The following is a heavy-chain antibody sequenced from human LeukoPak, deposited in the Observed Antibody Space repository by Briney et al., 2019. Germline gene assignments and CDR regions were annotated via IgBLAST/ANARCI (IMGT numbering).Heavy chain of an antibody. V-gene: IGHV3-73*01. Sequence: GGSLRLSCAASGFTFSGSAMHWVRQASGKGLEWVGRIRSKANSYATAYAASVKGRFTISRDDSKNTAYLQMNSLKTEDTAVYYCTSWDVARKEFDYWGQGPLVTVSS. D-gene: IGHD1-26*01. CDR3: TSWDVARKEFDY. CDR2: IRSKANSYAT. J-gene: IGHJ4*02. CDR1: GFTFSGSA.